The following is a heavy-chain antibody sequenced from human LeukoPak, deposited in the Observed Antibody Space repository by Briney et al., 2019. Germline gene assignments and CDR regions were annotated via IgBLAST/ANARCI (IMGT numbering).Heavy chain of an antibody. Sequence: PGGSLRLSCAASGFTFSSYAMSWVRQAPGKGLEWVSAISGSGGSTYYADSVKGRFTISRDNSKNTLYLQMNSLRAEDTAVYYCAKDHPPPRGGIGYFDYWGQGTLVTVSS. CDR1: GFTFSSYA. CDR2: ISGSGGST. CDR3: AKDHPPPRGGIGYFDY. D-gene: IGHD3-16*01. V-gene: IGHV3-23*01. J-gene: IGHJ4*02.